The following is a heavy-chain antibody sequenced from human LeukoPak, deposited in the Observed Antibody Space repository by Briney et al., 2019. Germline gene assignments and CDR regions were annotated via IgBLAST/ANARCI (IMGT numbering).Heavy chain of an antibody. CDR2: FDPEDGET. Sequence: ASVKVSCKASGYTFNGYFMHWVRQAPGKGLEWMGGFDPEDGETIYAQKFQGRVTMTEDTSTDTAYMELSSLRSEDTAVYYCATVSSKVGAPNTYYFDYWGQGTLVTVSS. CDR3: ATVSSKVGAPNTYYFDY. V-gene: IGHV1-24*01. CDR1: GYTFNGYF. J-gene: IGHJ4*02. D-gene: IGHD1-26*01.